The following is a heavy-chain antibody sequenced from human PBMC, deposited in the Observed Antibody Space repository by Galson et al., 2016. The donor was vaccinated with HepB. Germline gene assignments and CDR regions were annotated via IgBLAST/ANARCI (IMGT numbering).Heavy chain of an antibody. CDR1: GYSFISYA. CDR3: AGVPEKSYYYDSSGYIPGAFDI. J-gene: IGHJ3*02. V-gene: IGHV1-3*01. CDR2: INVANGKT. Sequence: SVKVSCKASGYSFISYAMHWVCQAPGQRLEWMGWINVANGKTKYSQKFQGRVTITRDTSASTAFMELSSLRSEDTAVYYCAGVPEKSYYYDSSGYIPGAFDIWGQGTMVTVSS. D-gene: IGHD3-22*01.